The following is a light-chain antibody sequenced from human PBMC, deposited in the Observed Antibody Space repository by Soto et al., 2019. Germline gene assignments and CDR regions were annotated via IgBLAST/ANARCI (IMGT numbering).Light chain of an antibody. Sequence: QSVLTQPPSASGSPGQSVTISCTGTSSDVGGYNYVSWFQQHPGKAPKLMIYDVGKRPSGVPDRFSGSKSGNTASLTVSGLQAEDEADYYCSSYAGSTNLVFGGGTKVTVL. CDR2: DVG. V-gene: IGLV2-8*01. CDR3: SSYAGSTNLV. CDR1: SSDVGGYNY. J-gene: IGLJ2*01.